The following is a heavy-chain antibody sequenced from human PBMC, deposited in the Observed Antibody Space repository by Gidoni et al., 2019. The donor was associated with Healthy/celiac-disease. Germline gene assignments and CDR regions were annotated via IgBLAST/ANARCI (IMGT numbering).Heavy chain of an antibody. CDR3: AKDPGAGVSEYYFDY. D-gene: IGHD3-10*01. CDR1: GFTFSSYA. J-gene: IGHJ4*02. V-gene: IGHV3-23*01. Sequence: EVQLLESGGGLVQPGGSLRLSCAASGFTFSSYAMSWVRQAPGKGLECVSAISGSGGSTYYADSVKGRFTISRDNSKNTLYLQMNSLRAEDTAVYYCAKDPGAGVSEYYFDYWGQGTLVTVSS. CDR2: ISGSGGST.